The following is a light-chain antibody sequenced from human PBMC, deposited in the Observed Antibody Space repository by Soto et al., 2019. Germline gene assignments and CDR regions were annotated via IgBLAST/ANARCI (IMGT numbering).Light chain of an antibody. CDR1: SSDVGNYNL. CDR2: EGS. Sequence: QSALTQPASVSGSPGQSITISCTGTSSDVGNYNLVSWYQQHPGKAPKLMIYEGSKRPSGVSNRFSGSKSGNTASLTISGIQAEDEADYYCSSYVGSSTLLFGGGTKVTVL. CDR3: SSYVGSSTLL. J-gene: IGLJ2*01. V-gene: IGLV2-23*01.